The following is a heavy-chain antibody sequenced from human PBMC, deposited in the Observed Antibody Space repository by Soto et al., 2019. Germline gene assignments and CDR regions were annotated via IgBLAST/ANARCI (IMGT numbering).Heavy chain of an antibody. D-gene: IGHD5-12*01. Sequence: ASVKVSCKASGYTFTSYGISWVRQAPGQGLEWMGWISAYNGKTNYAQNVQGRVTMTTDTFTRTAYMDLRSLRSDDTAVYYCARGGDVNYYHGMDVWGQGTTVTVSS. CDR3: ARGGDVNYYHGMDV. CDR1: GYTFTSYG. CDR2: ISAYNGKT. V-gene: IGHV1-18*01. J-gene: IGHJ6*02.